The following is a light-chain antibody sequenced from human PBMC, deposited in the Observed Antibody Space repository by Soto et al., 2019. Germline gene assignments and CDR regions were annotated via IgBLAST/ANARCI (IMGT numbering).Light chain of an antibody. V-gene: IGKV3-15*01. J-gene: IGKJ4*01. CDR3: QQYNNWPLT. CDR1: QSVSNN. Sequence: EIVMTQSPATLSVSPGERATLSCRASQSVSNNLAWYQQKPGQAPRLLIYFASTRATGIPARFSGSGSGTEFTLTISSLQSEDCAVYYCQQYNNWPLTFGGGTKVEIK. CDR2: FAS.